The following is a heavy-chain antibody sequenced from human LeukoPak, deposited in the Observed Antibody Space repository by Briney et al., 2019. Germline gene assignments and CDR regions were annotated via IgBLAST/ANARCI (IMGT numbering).Heavy chain of an antibody. CDR2: ISYDGSNK. Sequence: GRSLRLSCAASGFTFSSYAMHWVRQAPGKGLEWVAVISYDGSNKYYADSVKGRFTISRDNSKNTLYLQMNSLRAEDTAVYYCARDALTIFGVHNWFDPWGQGTLVTVSS. J-gene: IGHJ5*02. CDR3: ARDALTIFGVHNWFDP. CDR1: GFTFSSYA. D-gene: IGHD3-3*01. V-gene: IGHV3-30*04.